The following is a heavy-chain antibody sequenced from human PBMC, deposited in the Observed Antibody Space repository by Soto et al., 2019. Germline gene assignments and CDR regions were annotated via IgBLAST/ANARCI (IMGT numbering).Heavy chain of an antibody. CDR2: FDTEDGET. Sequence: GASVKVSCKVSGYTLSELSMHLLRQAPVKGLEWMGGFDTEDGETIYAQKFQGRVTMTEDTSTDTAYMELSSLRSEDTAVYYCASGYYYDFDYWGQGTLVTVSS. V-gene: IGHV1-24*01. D-gene: IGHD3-22*01. CDR3: ASGYYYDFDY. CDR1: GYTLSELS. J-gene: IGHJ4*02.